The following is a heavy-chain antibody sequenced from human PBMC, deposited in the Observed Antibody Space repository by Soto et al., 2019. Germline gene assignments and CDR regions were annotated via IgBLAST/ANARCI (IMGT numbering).Heavy chain of an antibody. V-gene: IGHV4-34*01. Sequence: SETLSLTCAVYGGSFSGYYWSWIRQPPEKGLEWIGEVNHSGSTNYNPSLKSRVTISVDTSKNQFSLKLSSVTAADTAVYYCARGWSGLVIIRFDPWGQGTQVTVSS. J-gene: IGHJ5*02. CDR3: ARGWSGLVIIRFDP. CDR1: GGSFSGYY. D-gene: IGHD3-9*01. CDR2: VNHSGST.